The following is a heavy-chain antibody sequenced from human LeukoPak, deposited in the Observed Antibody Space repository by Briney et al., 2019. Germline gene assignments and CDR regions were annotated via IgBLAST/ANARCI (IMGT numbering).Heavy chain of an antibody. CDR1: GYTFTSYY. V-gene: IGHV1-46*01. Sequence: ASVKVSCKASGYTFTSYYMHWVRQAPGQGLEWMGIINPSGGSTNYARKFQGRVTMTRDMSTSTVYMELSSLRSEDTAVYYCAREVTTIVRGAKKGFDYWGQGTLVTVSS. CDR3: AREVTTIVRGAKKGFDY. D-gene: IGHD3-10*01. CDR2: INPSGGST. J-gene: IGHJ4*02.